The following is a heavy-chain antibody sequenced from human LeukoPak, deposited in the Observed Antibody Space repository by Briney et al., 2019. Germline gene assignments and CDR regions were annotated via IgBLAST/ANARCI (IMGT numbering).Heavy chain of an antibody. Sequence: GASVKVSCKASGYTFTSYDINWVRQATGQGLEWMGWINPNSGGINYAQKFQGRVTMTRDTSISTAYMELSRLRSDDTAVYYCARGRTTVDPDDYWGQGTLVTVSS. J-gene: IGHJ4*02. V-gene: IGHV1-2*02. CDR3: ARGRTTVDPDDY. CDR2: INPNSGGI. D-gene: IGHD4-23*01. CDR1: GYTFTSYD.